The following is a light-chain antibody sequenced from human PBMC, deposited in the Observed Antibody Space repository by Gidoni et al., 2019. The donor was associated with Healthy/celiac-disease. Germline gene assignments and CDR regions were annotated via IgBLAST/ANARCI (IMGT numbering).Light chain of an antibody. J-gene: IGKJ1*01. CDR1: QSVSSN. CDR2: GAS. V-gene: IGKV3-15*01. Sequence: IVMTQSPATLSVSPGERATLSCRASQSVSSNLAWYQQKPGQAPRLLIYGASTRATGIPARFSGSGSGTEFTLTLSSLQSEDFAVYYCQRYNNWPPWTFGQGTKVEIK. CDR3: QRYNNWPPWT.